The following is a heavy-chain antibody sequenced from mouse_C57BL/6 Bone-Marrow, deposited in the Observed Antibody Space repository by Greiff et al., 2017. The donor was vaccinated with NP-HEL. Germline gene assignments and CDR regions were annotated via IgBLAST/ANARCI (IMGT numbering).Heavy chain of an antibody. CDR2: IYPGDGDT. CDR3: ARFPKGYAMDY. Sequence: QVQLKESGPELVKPGASVKISCKASGYAFSSSWMNWVKQRPGKGLEWIGRIYPGDGDTNYNGKFKGKATLTADKSSSTAYMQLSSLTSEDSAVYFCARFPKGYAMDYWGQGTSVTVSS. V-gene: IGHV1-82*01. CDR1: GYAFSSSW. J-gene: IGHJ4*01.